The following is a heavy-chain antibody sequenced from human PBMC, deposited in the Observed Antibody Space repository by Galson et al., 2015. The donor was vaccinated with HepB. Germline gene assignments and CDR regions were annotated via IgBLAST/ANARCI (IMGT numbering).Heavy chain of an antibody. J-gene: IGHJ4*02. CDR1: GYTFTSYA. CDR2: INAGNGNT. CDR3: ARDFGYSYGYAIGY. D-gene: IGHD5-18*01. Sequence: SVKVSCKASGYTFTSYAMHWVRQAPGQRLEWMGWINAGNGNTKYSQKFQGRVTITRDTSASTAYMELSSLRSEDTAVYYCARDFGYSYGYAIGYWGQGTLVTVSS. V-gene: IGHV1-3*01.